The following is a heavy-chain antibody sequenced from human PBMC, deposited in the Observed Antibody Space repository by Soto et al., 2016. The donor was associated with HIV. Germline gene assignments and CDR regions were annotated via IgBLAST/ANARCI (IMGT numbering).Heavy chain of an antibody. J-gene: IGHJ6*02. V-gene: IGHV3-23*01. Sequence: VQLLESGGGLVQSGGSLRLSCAAPGFTFSNCAMNWVRQVPGKGLEWVSAISGSGDITYYTDSVKGRFTISRDNSRDTLYLQMNSLRAEDAALYYCAKDLALYGSGSPYGMDVWGQGPRSPSP. CDR3: AKDLALYGSGSPYGMDV. CDR1: GFTFSNCA. D-gene: IGHD3-10*01. CDR2: ISGSGDIT.